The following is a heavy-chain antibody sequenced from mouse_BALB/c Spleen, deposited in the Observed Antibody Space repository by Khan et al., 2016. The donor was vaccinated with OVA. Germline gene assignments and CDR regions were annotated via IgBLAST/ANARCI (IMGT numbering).Heavy chain of an antibody. CDR2: INTYTGKP. V-gene: IGHV9-3-1*01. CDR1: GYTFTTNG. CDR3: ARVGYNGTMDY. D-gene: IGHD2-14*01. J-gene: IGHJ4*01. Sequence: QVQLKESGPELKKPGETVKISCKASGYTFTTNGMNWVKQAPGKGLKWMGWINTYTGKPIYAGSFKGRFAFSLETSASPAYLQINNLKNEDTATYCCARVGYNGTMDYWGQGTSVTASS.